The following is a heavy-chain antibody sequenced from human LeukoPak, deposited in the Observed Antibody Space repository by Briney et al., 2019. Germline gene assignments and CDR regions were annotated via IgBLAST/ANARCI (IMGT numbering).Heavy chain of an antibody. J-gene: IGHJ4*02. CDR1: GGSISSYY. V-gene: IGHV4-59*08. CDR3: AGTLITPHYFDY. Sequence: PSETLSLTCTVSGGSISSYYWSWIRQPPGKGLEWIGYIYYSGSTNYNPSLKSRVTISVDTFKNQFSLKLSSVTAADTAVYYCAGTLITPHYFDYWGQGTLVTVSS. D-gene: IGHD3-16*01. CDR2: IYYSGST.